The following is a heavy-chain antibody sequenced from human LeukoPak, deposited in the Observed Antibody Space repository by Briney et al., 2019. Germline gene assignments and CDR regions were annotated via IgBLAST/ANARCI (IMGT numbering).Heavy chain of an antibody. V-gene: IGHV1-46*01. J-gene: IGHJ4*02. CDR1: GYTFTNYS. CDR3: ARLTSTSWYECFDY. D-gene: IGHD6-13*01. CDR2: INPSGYRA. Sequence: GASVKVSCKASGYTFTNYSMHWVRQAPGQGLEWMGTINPSGYRANFAQKFQGRVTMTSDTSTSTVYMELSSLRSEDTAVYYCARLTSTSWYECFDYWGQGTLVTVSS.